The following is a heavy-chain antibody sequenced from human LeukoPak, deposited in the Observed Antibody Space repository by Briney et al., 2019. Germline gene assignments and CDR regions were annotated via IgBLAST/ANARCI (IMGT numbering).Heavy chain of an antibody. D-gene: IGHD3-10*01. J-gene: IGHJ6*02. CDR3: ARGSGEAYYYYGMDV. Sequence: SETLSLTCAVYGGSFSGYYWSWIRQPPGKGLEWIGEINHSGSTNYSPSLKSRVTISVDTSKNQFSLKLSSVTAADTAVYYCARGSGEAYYYYGMDVWGQGTTVTVSS. CDR1: GGSFSGYY. V-gene: IGHV4-34*01. CDR2: INHSGST.